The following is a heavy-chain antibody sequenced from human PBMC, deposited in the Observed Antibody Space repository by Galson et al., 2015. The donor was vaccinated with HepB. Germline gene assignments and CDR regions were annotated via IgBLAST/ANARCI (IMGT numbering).Heavy chain of an antibody. D-gene: IGHD5-12*01. Sequence: SLRLSCAASGFTFSSYVMHWVRQAPGKGLEWVAVISNDGRNKYYADSVKGRFTISRDNSKNTLNLQMNSLRAKDTAVYYCARGGGYGEYWGQGTLVTVSS. CDR3: ARGGGYGEY. V-gene: IGHV3-30*03. J-gene: IGHJ4*02. CDR2: ISNDGRNK. CDR1: GFTFSSYV.